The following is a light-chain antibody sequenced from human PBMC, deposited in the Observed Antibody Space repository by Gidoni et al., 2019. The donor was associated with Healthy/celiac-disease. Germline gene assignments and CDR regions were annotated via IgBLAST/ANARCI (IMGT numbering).Light chain of an antibody. Sequence: IQLPQSPSSLSASVGDRVTITCRASQSISSYLNWYQQKPGKAPKLLIYAASSLQSGVPSRFSGSGSGTDFTLTISSLQPEDFATYYCQQSYSTSVTFGQGTKVEIK. V-gene: IGKV1-39*01. J-gene: IGKJ1*01. CDR1: QSISSY. CDR2: AAS. CDR3: QQSYSTSVT.